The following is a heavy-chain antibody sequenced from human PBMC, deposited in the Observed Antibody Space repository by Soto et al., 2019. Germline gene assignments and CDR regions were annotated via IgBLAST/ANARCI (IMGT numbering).Heavy chain of an antibody. CDR1: GGSISSGDYY. CDR3: ARQRGSGSYYSYFDP. D-gene: IGHD3-10*01. CDR2: IYYSGST. Sequence: PSETLSLTCTVSGGSISSGDYYWGWIRQPPGKGLEWIGHIYYSGSTNYNPSLKNRVTISVDTSKNQFSLKLSSVTAADTAVYYCARQRGSGSYYSYFDPWGQGTLVTVSS. J-gene: IGHJ5*02. V-gene: IGHV4-61*05.